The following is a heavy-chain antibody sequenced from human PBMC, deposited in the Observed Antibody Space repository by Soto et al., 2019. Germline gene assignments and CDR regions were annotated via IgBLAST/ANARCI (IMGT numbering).Heavy chain of an antibody. J-gene: IGHJ3*02. CDR1: GYTFTSYD. V-gene: IGHV1-8*01. Sequence: QVQLVQSGAEVKKPGASVKVSCKASGYTFTSYDINWVRQATGQGLEWMGWMNPNSGNTGYAQKFQGRVTMTRNTSISTDYMELSSLRSEDTAVYYCARAFPFYYCSGGSCYSRAFDIWGQGTMVTVSS. D-gene: IGHD2-15*01. CDR2: MNPNSGNT. CDR3: ARAFPFYYCSGGSCYSRAFDI.